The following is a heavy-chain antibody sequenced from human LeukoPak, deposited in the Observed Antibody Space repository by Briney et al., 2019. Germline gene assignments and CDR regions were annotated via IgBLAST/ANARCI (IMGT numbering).Heavy chain of an antibody. CDR1: VYTCTISY. CDR3: ARDRNKRMDV. V-gene: IGHV1-46*01. Sequence: ASVKVSRKASVYTCTISYIYWVRHPPAQGLERMGIINPSGGSTSYAQKFQGRVTMTRDMSTSTVNMELSSLRSEDTAVYYCARDRNKRMDVWGKGTTVTVSS. CDR2: INPSGGST. J-gene: IGHJ6*04.